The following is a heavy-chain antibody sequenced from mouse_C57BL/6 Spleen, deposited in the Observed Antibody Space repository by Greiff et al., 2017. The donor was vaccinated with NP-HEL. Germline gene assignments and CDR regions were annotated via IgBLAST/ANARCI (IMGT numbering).Heavy chain of an antibody. V-gene: IGHV7-3*01. CDR3: ARSVLGDY. CDR1: GFTFTDYY. CDR2: IRNKANGYTT. Sequence: EVQRVESGGGLVQPGGSLSLSCAASGFTFTDYYMSWVRQPPGKALEWLGFIRNKANGYTTEYSASVKGRFTISRDNSQSILYLQMNALRAEDSATYYCARSVLGDYWGQGTSVTVSS. D-gene: IGHD1-1*01. J-gene: IGHJ4*01.